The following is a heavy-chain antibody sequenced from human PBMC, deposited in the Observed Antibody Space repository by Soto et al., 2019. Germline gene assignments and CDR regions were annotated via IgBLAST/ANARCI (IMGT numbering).Heavy chain of an antibody. Sequence: GASVKVSCKVSGYTLTELSMHWVRQAPGKGLEWMGGFDPEDGNTNYAQKLQGRVTMTTDTSTSTAYMELRSLRSDDTAVYYCARDSGVDCSSTSCYQPNDYWGQGTLVTVSS. D-gene: IGHD2-2*01. CDR2: FDPEDGNT. J-gene: IGHJ4*02. CDR1: GYTLTELS. CDR3: ARDSGVDCSSTSCYQPNDY. V-gene: IGHV1-24*01.